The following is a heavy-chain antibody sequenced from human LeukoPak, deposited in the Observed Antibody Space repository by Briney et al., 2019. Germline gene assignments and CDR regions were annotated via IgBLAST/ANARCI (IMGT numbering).Heavy chain of an antibody. J-gene: IGHJ4*02. D-gene: IGHD3-22*01. V-gene: IGHV3-23*01. CDR1: GFSFSSHV. CDR3: AKDQNYESSGYYAGFDC. CDR2: ISGSGGDT. Sequence: PGGSSRFYGAASGFSFSSHVMHWVRQAPGKGLEWVSGISGSGGDTYYADSVKGRFTISRDNSKNTLNLQMNSLRAEDTALYYCAKDQNYESSGYYAGFDCWGQAT.